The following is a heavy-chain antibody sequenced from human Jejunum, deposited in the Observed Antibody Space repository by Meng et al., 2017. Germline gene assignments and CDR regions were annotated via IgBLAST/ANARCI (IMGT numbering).Heavy chain of an antibody. CDR1: GGSISSSDW. CDR3: AREWSGSFRHFDY. Sequence: QVRLQESGPGLLKPSGSLSLTCGVSGGSISSSDWWSWVRQPPGKGLEWIGEIHHSGSTNYNPSLKSRVTISVDKSKNQFSLKLSSVTAADTAVYYCAREWSGSFRHFDYWGQGTLVTVSS. D-gene: IGHD3-16*02. CDR2: IHHSGST. V-gene: IGHV4-4*02. J-gene: IGHJ4*02.